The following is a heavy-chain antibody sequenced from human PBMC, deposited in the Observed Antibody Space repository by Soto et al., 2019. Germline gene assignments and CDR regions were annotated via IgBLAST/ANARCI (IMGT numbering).Heavy chain of an antibody. CDR1: GFSFSKAW. CDR2: IKNKTDGGIT. J-gene: IGHJ4*02. V-gene: IGHV3-15*01. Sequence: GGSLRLSCAASGFSFSKAWMSWVRLTPGKGLEWVGRIKNKTDGGITDYPAPVRDRFTISRDDSRSTLYLQMNSLKTEDTAVYYCITGPYYDFWSGYHFDYWGQGTLVTVSS. CDR3: ITGPYYDFWSGYHFDY. D-gene: IGHD3-3*01.